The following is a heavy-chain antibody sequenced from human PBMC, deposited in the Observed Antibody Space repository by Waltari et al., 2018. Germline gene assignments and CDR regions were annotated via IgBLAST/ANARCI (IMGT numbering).Heavy chain of an antibody. CDR2: SKTNTGNP. CDR1: GYTFTSYA. D-gene: IGHD3-22*01. J-gene: IGHJ4*02. V-gene: IGHV7-4-1*02. CDR3: ARGPISRGYYYLFDY. Sequence: QVQLVQSGSELKKPGASVKVSCKASGYTFTSYAMNWVRQAPGQGLEWMGWSKTNTGNPTYAKGCTGRCVFSLDTSVSTAYLQISSLKAEDTAVYYWARGPISRGYYYLFDYWGQGTLVTVSS.